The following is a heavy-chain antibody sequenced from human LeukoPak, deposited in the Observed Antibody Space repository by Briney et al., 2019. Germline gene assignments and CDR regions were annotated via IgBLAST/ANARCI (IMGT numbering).Heavy chain of an antibody. Sequence: SETLSLTCTVSGGSISSSSYYWGWVRQPPGRGLEWIGSIYYSGSTYYNPSLKSRVTISVDTSKNQFSLKLSSMTAADTAVYYCARHFNLVDTAMVPDYWGQGTLVTVSS. V-gene: IGHV4-39*01. CDR1: GGSISSSSYY. J-gene: IGHJ4*02. CDR2: IYYSGST. CDR3: ARHFNLVDTAMVPDY. D-gene: IGHD5-18*01.